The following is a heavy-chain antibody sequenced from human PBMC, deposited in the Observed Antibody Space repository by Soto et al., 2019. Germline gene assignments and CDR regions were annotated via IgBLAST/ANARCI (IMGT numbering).Heavy chain of an antibody. CDR1: GFNFSSYA. J-gene: IGHJ5*01. CDR3: ARKGGMGSPGNWFDS. D-gene: IGHD3-16*01. CDR2: IGGSEGGT. Sequence: EVQFLESGGGLVQPGGSLRLSCAASGFNFSSYAMNWVRQVPGRGLEWVSAIGGSEGGTYYADSVKGRFVISRDNSKNTLHLQLNARRVEDTAIYYCARKGGMGSPGNWFDSWGQGTQVTVSS. V-gene: IGHV3-23*01.